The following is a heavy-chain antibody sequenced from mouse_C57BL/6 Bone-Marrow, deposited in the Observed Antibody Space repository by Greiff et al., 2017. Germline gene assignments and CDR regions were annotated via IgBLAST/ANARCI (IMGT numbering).Heavy chain of an antibody. CDR2: MHPNGGSP. J-gene: IGHJ4*01. D-gene: IGHD2-4*01. V-gene: IGHV1-64*01. CDR1: GYTFTNYW. CDR3: ARSYEYDGYTVDY. Sequence: VQLQQPGAELVKPGASVKLSCKASGYTFTNYWMHWVKQRPGQGLEWIGMMHPNGGSPDYNEKFKSEATLSVDKSSRTAYMELSSLTSEDSAVYYGARSYEYDGYTVDYWGQGTSVTVAS.